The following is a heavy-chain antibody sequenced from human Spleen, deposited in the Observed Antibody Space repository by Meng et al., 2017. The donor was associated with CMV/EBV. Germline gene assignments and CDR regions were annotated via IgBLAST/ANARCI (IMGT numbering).Heavy chain of an antibody. CDR2: IDSRSTYI. V-gene: IGHV3-21*01. J-gene: IGHJ6*02. CDR3: ARGILYCSSTSCYGLPKASYYYYGMDV. CDR1: GFTLSNFG. Sequence: GGSLRLSCAASGFTLSNFGMNWVRQAPGRGLEWVSSIDSRSTYIYYADSVKGRFTISRDNAKNSLYLQMNSLGAEDTAVYYCARGILYCSSTSCYGLPKASYYYYGMDVWGQGTTVTVSS. D-gene: IGHD2-2*01.